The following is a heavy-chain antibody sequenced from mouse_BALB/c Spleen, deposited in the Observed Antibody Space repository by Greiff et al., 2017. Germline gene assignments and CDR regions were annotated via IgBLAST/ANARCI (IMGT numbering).Heavy chain of an antibody. J-gene: IGHJ1*01. V-gene: IGHV1-14*01. Sequence: EVQLQQSGPELVKPGASVKMSCKASGYTFPSYVMHWVKQKPGQGLEWIGYINPYNDGTKYNEKFKGKATLTSDKSSSTAYMELSSLTSEDSAVFYCVYGTSDWYFEVWGAGTTVTVSS. CDR3: VYGTSDWYFEV. CDR2: INPYNDGT. D-gene: IGHD1-2*01. CDR1: GYTFPSYV.